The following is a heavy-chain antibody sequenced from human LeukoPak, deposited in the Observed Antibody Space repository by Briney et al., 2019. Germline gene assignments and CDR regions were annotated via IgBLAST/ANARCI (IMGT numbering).Heavy chain of an antibody. V-gene: IGHV3-43D*03. CDR3: AKDFGEIAAAGTLNYYYMYV. Sequence: PGGSLRLSCAASGFTFDDYAMHWVRQAPGKGLEWVSLISWDGGSTYYADSVKGRFTISRDNSKNSLYLQMNSLRAEDTALYYCAKDFGEIAAAGTLNYYYMYVWGNGTTVTVSS. CDR1: GFTFDDYA. CDR2: ISWDGGST. J-gene: IGHJ6*03. D-gene: IGHD6-13*01.